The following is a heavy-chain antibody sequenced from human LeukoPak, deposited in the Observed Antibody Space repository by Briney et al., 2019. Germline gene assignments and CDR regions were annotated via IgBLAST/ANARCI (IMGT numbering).Heavy chain of an antibody. CDR1: GGSFSGYY. CDR3: ARGHEDWNWFDP. J-gene: IGHJ5*02. V-gene: IGHV4-34*01. Sequence: PSETLSLTCAVYGGSFSGYYWSWIRQPPGKGLEWIGEINHSGSTKYIPSLKSRVTISVDTSKNQFSLKLSSVTAADTAVYYCARGHEDWNWFDPWGQGTLVTVSS. CDR2: INHSGST. D-gene: IGHD3-9*01.